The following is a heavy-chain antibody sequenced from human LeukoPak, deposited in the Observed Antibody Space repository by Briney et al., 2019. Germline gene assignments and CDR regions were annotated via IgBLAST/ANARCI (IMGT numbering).Heavy chain of an antibody. CDR2: IYYSGST. CDR1: GGSINNGIYY. V-gene: IGHV4-61*10. D-gene: IGHD1-26*01. Sequence: PPQTLSLTCTVSGGSINNGIYYWSWIRQPAGSGLEWIGYIYYSGSTNYNPSLKSRVTISVDTSKNQFSLKLSSVTAADTAVYYCARVAERASHRFDYWGQGTLVTVSS. J-gene: IGHJ4*02. CDR3: ARVAERASHRFDY.